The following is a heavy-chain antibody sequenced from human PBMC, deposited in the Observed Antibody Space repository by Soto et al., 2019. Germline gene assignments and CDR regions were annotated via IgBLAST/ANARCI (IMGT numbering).Heavy chain of an antibody. CDR3: AREDSIIIPAVSDF. CDR2: VSKSDYT. J-gene: IGHJ4*02. Sequence: PGGSLRLSCAVSGFNFNNYGINWVRQAPGKGLEWVSSVSKSDYTYYSDSVKGRFTISRDNAKNSVSLQMNTLGAEDTAVYYCAREDSIIIPAVSDFWGQGTLVTVS. CDR1: GFNFNNYG. D-gene: IGHD2-2*01. V-gene: IGHV3-21*01.